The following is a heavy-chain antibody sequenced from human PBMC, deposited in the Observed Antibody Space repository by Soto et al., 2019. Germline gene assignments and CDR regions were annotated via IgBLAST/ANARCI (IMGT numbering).Heavy chain of an antibody. CDR2: ISYGGTYK. Sequence: PWGSLRLSCAASGFMFSSYGIHWCRQAPGRGLEWVAVISYGGTYKYYADSVKGRFTLSRDNSENTVSLQMNSLRPEDTAVYYCAKQYADLVIGAFDVWGPGAMVTVSS. D-gene: IGHD4-17*01. CDR1: GFMFSSYG. J-gene: IGHJ3*01. CDR3: AKQYADLVIGAFDV. V-gene: IGHV3-30*18.